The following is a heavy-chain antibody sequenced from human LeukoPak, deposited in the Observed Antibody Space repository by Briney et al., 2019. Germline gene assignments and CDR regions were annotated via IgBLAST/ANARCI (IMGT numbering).Heavy chain of an antibody. CDR1: GFTFSIHA. V-gene: IGHV3-23*01. CDR3: TKDVQNDVGATDC. CDR2: IDRSGGRT. D-gene: IGHD1-26*01. J-gene: IGHJ4*02. Sequence: GGSLRLSCAASGFTFSIHAMTWVRQAPGKGLEWVSTIDRSGGRTHYADSVKGRFTISRDNSRNTLYLQMNSLRAEDTAIYYCTKDVQNDVGATDCWGQGTLVTVSS.